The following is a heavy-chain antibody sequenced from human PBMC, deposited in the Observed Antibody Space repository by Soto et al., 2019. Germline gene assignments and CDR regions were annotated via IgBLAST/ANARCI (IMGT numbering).Heavy chain of an antibody. D-gene: IGHD3-10*01. CDR1: GFTFSSYA. J-gene: IGHJ6*02. Sequence: EVQLLESGGGLVQPGGSLRLSCAASGFTFSSYAMSWVRQAPGKGLEWVSAISGSGGSTYYADSVKGRFTISRDNSKNTLYLQMNSLRAEDTAVYYCAKEKGYYGSGSYSEITPARYYYGMDVWGQGTTVTVSS. CDR3: AKEKGYYGSGSYSEITPARYYYGMDV. V-gene: IGHV3-23*01. CDR2: ISGSGGST.